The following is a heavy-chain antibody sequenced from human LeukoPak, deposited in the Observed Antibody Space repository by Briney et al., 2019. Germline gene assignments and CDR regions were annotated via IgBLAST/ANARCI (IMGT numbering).Heavy chain of an antibody. J-gene: IGHJ4*02. CDR3: ARDGGQRGYSYGYALDFDY. Sequence: SETLSLTCTVSGGSISSYYWSWIRQPPGKGLEWIGYIYYSGSTNYNPSLKSRVTISVDTSKNQLSLKLSSVTAADTAVYYRARDGGQRGYSYGYALDFDYWGQGTLVTVSS. CDR1: GGSISSYY. CDR2: IYYSGST. D-gene: IGHD5-18*01. V-gene: IGHV4-59*01.